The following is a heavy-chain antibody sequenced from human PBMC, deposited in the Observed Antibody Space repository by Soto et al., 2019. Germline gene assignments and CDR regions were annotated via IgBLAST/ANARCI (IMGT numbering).Heavy chain of an antibody. CDR3: ARDGHRGPSDAFDV. Sequence: GGSLRLSCTASGFSSSNYEMNWIRQAPGKGLGWVSHISTTGTSPYYADSVRGRFTVSRDTANNSIYLQMNSLRAEDTALYYCARDGHRGPSDAFDVWGQGTMVTVSS. D-gene: IGHD3-10*01. CDR2: ISTTGTSP. V-gene: IGHV3-48*03. CDR1: GFSSSNYE. J-gene: IGHJ3*01.